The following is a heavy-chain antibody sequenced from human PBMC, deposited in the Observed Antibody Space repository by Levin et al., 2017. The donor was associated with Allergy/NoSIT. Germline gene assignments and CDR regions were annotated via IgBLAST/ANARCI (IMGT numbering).Heavy chain of an antibody. D-gene: IGHD3-10*01. CDR2: INHSGST. Sequence: PSQTLSLTCAVYGGSFCGYYWSWIRPPPGKGLEWIGEINHSGSTNYNPSLKSRVTISVDTSKNQFSLKLSSVTAADTAVYYCARVTQRYYYGSVDYWGQGTLVTVSS. J-gene: IGHJ4*02. CDR1: GGSFCGYY. CDR3: ARVTQRYYYGSVDY. V-gene: IGHV4-34*01.